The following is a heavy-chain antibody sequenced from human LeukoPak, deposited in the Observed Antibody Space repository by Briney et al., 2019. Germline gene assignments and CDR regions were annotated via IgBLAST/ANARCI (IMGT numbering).Heavy chain of an antibody. J-gene: IGHJ6*03. CDR3: ARGWDYYYYMDV. V-gene: IGHV3-21*01. Sequence: AGGSLRLSCAASGFTFSSYSMNWVRQAPGKGLEWVSSISSSSSYIYYADSVKGRFTISRDNAKNSLYLQMNSLRAEDTAAYYCARGWDYYYYMDVWGKGTTVTVSS. CDR1: GFTFSSYS. CDR2: ISSSSSYI. D-gene: IGHD1-26*01.